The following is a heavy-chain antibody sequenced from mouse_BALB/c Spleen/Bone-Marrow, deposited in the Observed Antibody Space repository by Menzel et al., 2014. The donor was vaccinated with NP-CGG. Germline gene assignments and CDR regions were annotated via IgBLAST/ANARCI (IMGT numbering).Heavy chain of an antibody. CDR1: GYSITSDYA. V-gene: IGHV3-2*02. D-gene: IGHD2-14*01. J-gene: IGHJ3*01. Sequence: EVKLLESGPGLVKPSQSLSLTCTVTGYSITSDYAWNWIRQFPGNKLKWMDYISYSVSTSHNPSLKSRISITRDTSKNQFFLQLNSVTTEDTATYYCAYRYAYWAQGTLVTVSA. CDR2: ISYSVST. CDR3: AYRYAY.